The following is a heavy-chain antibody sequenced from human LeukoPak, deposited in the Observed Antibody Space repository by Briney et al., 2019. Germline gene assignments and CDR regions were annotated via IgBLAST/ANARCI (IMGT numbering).Heavy chain of an antibody. CDR1: GFTFSSYA. CDR3: ANSRASY. D-gene: IGHD6-13*01. J-gene: IGHJ4*02. CDR2: ISSSGVST. Sequence: GGSLRLSCAASGFTFSSYAMSWVRQAPGKGLEWVSAISSSGVSTYYADSVKGRFTISRDNSKNTLFLQMSNLRAEDTAVYYCANSRASYWGQGTLVTVSS. V-gene: IGHV3-23*01.